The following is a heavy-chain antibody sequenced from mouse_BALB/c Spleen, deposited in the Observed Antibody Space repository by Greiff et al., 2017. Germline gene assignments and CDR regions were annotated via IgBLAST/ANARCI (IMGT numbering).Heavy chain of an antibody. D-gene: IGHD1-1*01. CDR1: GFSLTSYG. Sequence: VKLMESGPGLVAPSQSLSITCTVSGFSLTSYGVHWVRQPPGKGLEWLGVIWAGGSTNYNSALMSRLSISKDNSKSQVFLKMNSLQTDDTAMYYCARVHGSSYGYFDVWGAGTTVTVSS. J-gene: IGHJ1*01. V-gene: IGHV2-9*02. CDR2: IWAGGST. CDR3: ARVHGSSYGYFDV.